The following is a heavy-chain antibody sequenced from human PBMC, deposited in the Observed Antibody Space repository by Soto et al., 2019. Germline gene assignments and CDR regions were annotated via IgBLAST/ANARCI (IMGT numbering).Heavy chain of an antibody. CDR3: ARGSGSYPRNQLPGTD. V-gene: IGHV3-9*01. Sequence: EVQLVESGGGLVQPGRSLRLSCAASGFTFDDYAMHWVRQAPGKGLEWVSGISWNSGSIGYADSVKGRFTISRDNAKNSLYLQMNSLRAEDTALYYCARGSGSYPRNQLPGTDWGQGTLVTVSS. D-gene: IGHD3-10*01. J-gene: IGHJ4*02. CDR2: ISWNSGSI. CDR1: GFTFDDYA.